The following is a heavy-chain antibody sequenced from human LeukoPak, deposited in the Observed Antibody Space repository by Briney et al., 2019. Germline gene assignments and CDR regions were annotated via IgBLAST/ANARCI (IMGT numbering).Heavy chain of an antibody. CDR3: ARDPTYQYDNSPVDY. CDR1: GYTFTNYG. D-gene: IGHD2/OR15-2a*01. J-gene: IGHJ4*02. Sequence: ASMKVSCKASGYTFTNYGISWVRQAPGQGLEWMGWISTYNGNTNYVQNLQGRVTMTTDTSTSTAYMELRSLRSDDTAVYYCARDPTYQYDNSPVDYWGQGTLVTVSS. CDR2: ISTYNGNT. V-gene: IGHV1-18*01.